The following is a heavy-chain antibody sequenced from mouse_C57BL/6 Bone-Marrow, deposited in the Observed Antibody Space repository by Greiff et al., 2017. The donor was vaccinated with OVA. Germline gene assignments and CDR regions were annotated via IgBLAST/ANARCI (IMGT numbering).Heavy chain of an antibody. V-gene: IGHV1-62-2*01. J-gene: IGHJ4*01. CDR2: FYPGSGSI. Sequence: LVESGAELVKPGASVKLSCKASGYTFTEYTIHWVKQRSGQGLEWIGWFYPGSGSIKYNEKFKDKAKLTAEQSSSTVYMDRIRLTSEDSAVYFCVRHALTTTVVARGAMDYWGQGTSVTVSS. CDR3: VRHALTTTVVARGAMDY. D-gene: IGHD1-1*01. CDR1: GYTFTEYT.